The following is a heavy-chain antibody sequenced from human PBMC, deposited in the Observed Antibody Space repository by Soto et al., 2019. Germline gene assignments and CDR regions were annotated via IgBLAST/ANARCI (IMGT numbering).Heavy chain of an antibody. CDR3: ASGIVATGVNDALDI. J-gene: IGHJ3*02. Sequence: QVQLVQSGAEVKKPGASVKVSCKASGFPFTTFGFNWVRQAPGQGLEWMGWISAYNGNTNFAQRFQDRVTLTTDTSTSTAYMEVRSLTSDDTAVYYCASGIVATGVNDALDIWGQGTMVTVSS. V-gene: IGHV1-18*01. CDR1: GFPFTTFG. D-gene: IGHD5-12*01. CDR2: ISAYNGNT.